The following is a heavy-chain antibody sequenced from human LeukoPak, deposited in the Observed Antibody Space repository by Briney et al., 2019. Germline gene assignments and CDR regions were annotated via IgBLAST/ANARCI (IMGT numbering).Heavy chain of an antibody. CDR2: ISSSSSYI. V-gene: IGHV3-21*01. CDR1: GFTFSSYG. Sequence: GGSLRLSCAASGFTFSSYGMHWVRQAPGKGLEWVSSISSSSSYIYYADSVKGRFTISRDNAKNSLYLQMNSLRAEDTAVYYCARTSGSSFPYYFDYWGQGTLVTVSS. CDR3: ARTSGSSFPYYFDY. J-gene: IGHJ4*02. D-gene: IGHD1-26*01.